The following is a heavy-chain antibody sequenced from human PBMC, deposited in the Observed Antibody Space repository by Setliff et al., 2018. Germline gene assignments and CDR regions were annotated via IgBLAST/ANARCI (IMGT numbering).Heavy chain of an antibody. CDR1: GFTFTDYG. D-gene: IGHD2-8*02. J-gene: IGHJ4*02. CDR3: SRLVRFCTASTCQGASASEH. CDR2: INNYNFNT. V-gene: IGHV1-18*01. Sequence: ASVKVSCKSSGFTFTDYGITWVRQVPGQGLEWMGWINNYNFNTQYAQKFQGRVTVTTDTSTTTAYMELGSLTSDDTAIYYCSRLVRFCTASTCQGASASEHWGQGTLVTVSS.